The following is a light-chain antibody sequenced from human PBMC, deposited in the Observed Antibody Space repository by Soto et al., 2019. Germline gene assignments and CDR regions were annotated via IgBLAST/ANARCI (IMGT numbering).Light chain of an antibody. V-gene: IGKV1-5*01. CDR1: QSINTW. Sequence: EILLTQSPSTLSASVGDRVTISCRASQSINTWLAWYQHKPGKAPKFLIYDVSSLQSGVPSRFSGSGSGTEFTLTISNLQPDDFATYFCQQYNNYPRTFGQGTKV. J-gene: IGKJ1*01. CDR2: DVS. CDR3: QQYNNYPRT.